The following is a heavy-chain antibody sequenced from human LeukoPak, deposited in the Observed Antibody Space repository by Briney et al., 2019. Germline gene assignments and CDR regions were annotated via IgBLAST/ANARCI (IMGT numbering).Heavy chain of an antibody. D-gene: IGHD4-17*01. Sequence: NPSETLSLTCTVSGGSISSSSYYWGWIRQPPGKGLEWIGSIYYSVSTYYNPSLKSRVTISVDTSKNQFSLKLSSVTAADTAVYYCARVPTVTFFDYWGQGTLVTVSS. J-gene: IGHJ4*02. V-gene: IGHV4-39*07. CDR1: GGSISSSSYY. CDR3: ARVPTVTFFDY. CDR2: IYYSVST.